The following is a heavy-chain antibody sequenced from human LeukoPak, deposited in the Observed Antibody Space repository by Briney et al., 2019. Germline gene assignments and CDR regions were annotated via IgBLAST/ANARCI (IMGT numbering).Heavy chain of an antibody. Sequence: QTGGSLRLSCAASGFTFSSYWMSWVRQAPGKGLEWVANIKQDGSEKYYVDSVKGRFTISRDNAKNSLYLQMNSLRAEDTAVYYCARVAVGGYRHYYYYYYMDVWGKGTTVTVSS. D-gene: IGHD3-22*01. CDR1: GFTFSSYW. CDR2: IKQDGSEK. CDR3: ARVAVGGYRHYYYYYYMDV. J-gene: IGHJ6*03. V-gene: IGHV3-7*01.